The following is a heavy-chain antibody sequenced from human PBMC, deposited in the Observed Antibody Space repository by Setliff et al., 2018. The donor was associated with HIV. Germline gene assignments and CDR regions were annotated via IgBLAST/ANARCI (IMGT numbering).Heavy chain of an antibody. CDR2: INTRGNT. V-gene: IGHV4-4*07. CDR1: GDSISNYF. Sequence: SETLSLTCSVSGDSISNYFWTWIRQPAGKGLEWIGRINTRGNTNYNPSLKSRVTMSIDTSKNQFSLKLSSVTAADTAVYYCARHSPSDYWGQGTLVTVSS. J-gene: IGHJ4*02. CDR3: ARHSPSDY.